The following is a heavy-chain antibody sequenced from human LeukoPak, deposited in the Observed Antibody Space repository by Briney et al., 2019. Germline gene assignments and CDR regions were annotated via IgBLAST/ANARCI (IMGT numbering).Heavy chain of an antibody. CDR3: ARVSPGD. V-gene: IGHV3-53*04. J-gene: IGHJ4*02. Sequence: PGGSLRLSCAASGFTFSNYSMNWVRQAPGKGLEWVSVIYSGGSTYYADSVKGRFTISRHNSKNTLYLQMNSLRAEDTAVYYCARVSPGDWGQGTLVTVSS. CDR2: IYSGGST. CDR1: GFTFSNYS.